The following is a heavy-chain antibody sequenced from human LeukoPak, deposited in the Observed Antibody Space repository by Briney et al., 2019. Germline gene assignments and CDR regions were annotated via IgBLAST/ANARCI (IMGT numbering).Heavy chain of an antibody. CDR3: ARVTTYCSSTSCYLGWFDP. Sequence: SETLSLTCAVYGGSFSGYYWSWIRQPPGKGLEWIGEINHSGSTNYNPFLKSRVTISVDTSKNQFSLKLSSVTAADTAVYYCARVTTYCSSTSCYLGWFDPWGQGTLVTVSS. D-gene: IGHD2-2*01. J-gene: IGHJ5*02. CDR2: INHSGST. CDR1: GGSFSGYY. V-gene: IGHV4-34*01.